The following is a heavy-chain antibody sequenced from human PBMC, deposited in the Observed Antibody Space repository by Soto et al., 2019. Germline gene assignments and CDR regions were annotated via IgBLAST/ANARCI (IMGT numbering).Heavy chain of an antibody. CDR3: ARDYSGYDFWSSYGMDV. V-gene: IGHV4-30-4*01. D-gene: IGHD5-12*01. CDR1: GGSISSGDYY. J-gene: IGHJ6*02. Sequence: SETLSLTCTVSGGSISSGDYYWSWIRQPPGKGLEWIGYIYYSGSTYYNPSLKSRVTISVDTSKNQFSLKLSSVTAADTAVYYCARDYSGYDFWSSYGMDVWGQGTTVTASS. CDR2: IYYSGST.